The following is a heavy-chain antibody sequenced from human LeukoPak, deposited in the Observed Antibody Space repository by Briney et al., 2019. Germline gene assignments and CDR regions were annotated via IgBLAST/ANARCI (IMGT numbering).Heavy chain of an antibody. V-gene: IGHV3-11*05. CDR1: GFMFTDYY. Sequence: PGGSLRLSCAASGFMFTDYYMSWFRQPPGKGQEWLSYISPSSAYTNFADSVKGRFTISRDNSKNSLYLQMNSLRVEDTAVYYCARDLVAAATTGGYYFEYWGQGTLVTVSS. CDR3: ARDLVAAATTGGYYFEY. CDR2: ISPSSAYT. D-gene: IGHD6-25*01. J-gene: IGHJ4*02.